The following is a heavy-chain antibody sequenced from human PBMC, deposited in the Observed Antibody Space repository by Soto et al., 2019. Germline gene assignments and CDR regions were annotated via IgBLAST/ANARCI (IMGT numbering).Heavy chain of an antibody. CDR1: GGSISSSSYY. V-gene: IGHV4-39*01. J-gene: IGHJ4*02. CDR2: IYYSGST. Sequence: SETLSLTCTVSGGSISSSSYYWGWIRQPPGKGLEWIGSIYYSGSTYYNPSLKSRVTISVDTSKNQFSLKLSSVTAADTAVYYCARTARDSSGYYPEYFDYWRQGTLVPLSA. CDR3: ARTARDSSGYYPEYFDY. D-gene: IGHD3-22*01.